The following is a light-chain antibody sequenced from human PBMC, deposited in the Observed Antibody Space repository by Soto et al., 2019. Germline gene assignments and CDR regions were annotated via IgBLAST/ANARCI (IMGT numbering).Light chain of an antibody. J-gene: IGLJ3*02. Sequence: QSVLTQPPSLSGTPGQRVTISCSGSNSNIGRYSVNWYQHFPGTAPKILIYSDDERPSGVPDRFSGSKSGTSASLAISGLQSEDEGEYYCAAWDDNLKGPLFGGGTKLTVL. CDR3: AAWDDNLKGPL. CDR1: NSNIGRYS. CDR2: SDD. V-gene: IGLV1-44*01.